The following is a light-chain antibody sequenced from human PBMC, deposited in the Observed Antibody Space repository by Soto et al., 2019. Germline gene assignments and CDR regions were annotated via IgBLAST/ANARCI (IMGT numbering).Light chain of an antibody. CDR3: QQYSNWPPLYT. V-gene: IGKV3-15*01. CDR1: QSVSSY. CDR2: DAS. Sequence: EIVMTQSPATLSVSPGERATLSCRASQSVSSYLAWYQQKPGLPPRLLIYDASTRATGIPDRFSGSGSGTDFTLTSSSLQSADFAVYYCQQYSNWPPLYTFGRGTKLEIQ. J-gene: IGKJ2*01.